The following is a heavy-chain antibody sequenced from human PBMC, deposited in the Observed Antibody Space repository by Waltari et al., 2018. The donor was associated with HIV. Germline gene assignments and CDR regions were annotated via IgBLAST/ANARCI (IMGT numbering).Heavy chain of an antibody. CDR2: IYYSGST. Sequence: QVQLQESGPGLVKPSETLSLTCTVSGGSISSYYWSWIRQPPGKGLEWIGYIYYSGSTNYNPSLKSRVTISVDTSKNQFSLKLSSVTAADTAVYYCATGGVREDYWGQGTLVTVSS. D-gene: IGHD2-8*02. V-gene: IGHV4-59*01. CDR3: ATGGVREDY. CDR1: GGSISSYY. J-gene: IGHJ4*02.